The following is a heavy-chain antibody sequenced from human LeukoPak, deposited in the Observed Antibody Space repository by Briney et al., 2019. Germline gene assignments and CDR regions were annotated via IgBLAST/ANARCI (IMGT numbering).Heavy chain of an antibody. CDR2: IIPILGIA. D-gene: IGHD3-3*01. Sequence: GSSVKVSCKASGGTFSSYAISWVRQAPGQGLEWMGRIIPILGIANYAQKFQGRVTITADKSTSTAYMELSSLRSEDTAVYYCASGARNYDFWSGYYSNFDYWGQGTLVTVSS. CDR3: ASGARNYDFWSGYYSNFDY. CDR1: GGTFSSYA. V-gene: IGHV1-69*04. J-gene: IGHJ4*02.